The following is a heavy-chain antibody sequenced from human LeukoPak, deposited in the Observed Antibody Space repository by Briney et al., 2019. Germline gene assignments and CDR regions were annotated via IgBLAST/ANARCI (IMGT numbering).Heavy chain of an antibody. D-gene: IGHD3-22*01. V-gene: IGHV1-69*13. Sequence: GASVKVSCKASGYTFTSYGISWVRQAPGQGLEWMGGIIPIFGTANYAQKFQGRVTITADESTSTAYMELSSLRSEDTAVYYCARAEVGDTAMVKGHYYDSSGYYSFDYWGQGTLVTVSS. CDR1: GYTFTSYG. J-gene: IGHJ4*02. CDR3: ARAEVGDTAMVKGHYYDSSGYYSFDY. CDR2: IIPIFGTA.